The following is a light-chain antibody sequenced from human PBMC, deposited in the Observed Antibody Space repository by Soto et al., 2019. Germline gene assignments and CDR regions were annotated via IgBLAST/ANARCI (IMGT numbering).Light chain of an antibody. Sequence: DIQMTQSPSALSASVGDRITITCRASQSVSIWLAWYQQKPGKAPRLLIYDAASLKTGVPSRFSGSGSGTNFTLTISSLQPDDFATYYCQYDSSFDQGTKVDIK. V-gene: IGKV1-5*01. CDR3: QYDSS. CDR2: DAA. J-gene: IGKJ2*01. CDR1: QSVSIW.